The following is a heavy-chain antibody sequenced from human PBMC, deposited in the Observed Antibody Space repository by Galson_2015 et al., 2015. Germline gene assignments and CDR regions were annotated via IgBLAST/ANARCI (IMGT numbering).Heavy chain of an antibody. CDR2: INPNSGGT. CDR1: KHTFTDYY. J-gene: IGHJ3*02. D-gene: IGHD3-3*02. Sequence: SVKVSCKASKHTFTDYYIHWVRQAPGQGLEWTGRINPNSGGTIYAQRFQRRVTMTRDTSIATAYLELSSLRSDDTAVYYCSKAHRHRIFGLADAFDIWGQGTMVTVS. V-gene: IGHV1-2*06. CDR3: SKAHRHRIFGLADAFDI.